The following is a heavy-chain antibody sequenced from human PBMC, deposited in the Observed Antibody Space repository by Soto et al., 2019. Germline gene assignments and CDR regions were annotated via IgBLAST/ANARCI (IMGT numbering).Heavy chain of an antibody. Sequence: GESLKISCKGSGYTFTNYWIGWVRQMPGKGPEWMGIIYPGDSDTKYNPSFQGQVTISADKSITTTYLQWSSLKASDTAIYYCAASISYYGMDVWGQGTTATVSS. J-gene: IGHJ6*02. CDR3: AASISYYGMDV. CDR2: IYPGDSDT. V-gene: IGHV5-51*01. CDR1: GYTFTNYW.